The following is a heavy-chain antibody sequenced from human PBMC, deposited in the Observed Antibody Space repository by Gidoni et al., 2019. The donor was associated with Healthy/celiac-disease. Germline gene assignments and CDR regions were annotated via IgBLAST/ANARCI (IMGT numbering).Heavy chain of an antibody. V-gene: IGHV3-11*05. J-gene: IGHJ6*02. CDR3: ARVWGGLSSPPGIAAAADLGPYGMDV. CDR2: ISSSSSYT. CDR1: GFTFSDYY. D-gene: IGHD6-13*01. Sequence: QVQLVESGGGLVKPGGSLRLSCAASGFTFSDYYMSWIRQAPGKGLEWVSYISSSSSYTNYADSVKGRFTISRDNAKNSLYLQMNSLRAEDTAVYYCARVWGGLSSPPGIAAAADLGPYGMDVWGQGTTVTVSS.